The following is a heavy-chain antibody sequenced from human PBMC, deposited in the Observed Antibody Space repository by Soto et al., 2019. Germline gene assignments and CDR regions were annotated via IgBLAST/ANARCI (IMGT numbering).Heavy chain of an antibody. CDR3: ARDRDFWTGYEYYYCAMDV. J-gene: IGHJ6*02. CDR2: INPNSTSA. CDR1: GYSFTSYY. D-gene: IGHD3-3*01. Sequence: QVQLVQSGSEVKKPGASVKVSCKASGYSFTSYYLHWVRQAPGQGLEWMGIINPNSTSASYAQKLQGRVTMTRDTSTSTVYMELSTLRSEDTAVYYCARDRDFWTGYEYYYCAMDVWGQGTTVTVSS. V-gene: IGHV1-46*04.